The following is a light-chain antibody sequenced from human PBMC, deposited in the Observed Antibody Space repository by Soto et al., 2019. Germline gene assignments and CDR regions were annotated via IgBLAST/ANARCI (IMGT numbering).Light chain of an antibody. CDR2: GVI. Sequence: QSALTQPASVSGSPGQSIVISCTGTSSDVGGYNYVSWYQQHPGKAPKLLIYGVINRPSGVSNRFSASKSVNTASLTVSGLQSEDEADYYCSSYTSNSTVVFGGGTKVTVL. J-gene: IGLJ3*02. CDR1: SSDVGGYNY. CDR3: SSYTSNSTVV. V-gene: IGLV2-14*01.